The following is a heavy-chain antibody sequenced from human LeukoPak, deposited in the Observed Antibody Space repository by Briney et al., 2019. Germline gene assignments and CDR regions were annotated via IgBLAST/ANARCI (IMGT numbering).Heavy chain of an antibody. V-gene: IGHV4-30-4*08. CDR1: GGSISSGDYY. CDR2: IYYSGST. Sequence: SETLSLTCTVSGGSISSGDYYWSWIRQPPGKGLEWIGYIYYSGSTYYNPSLKSRVTISVDTSKNQFSLKLSSVTVADTAVYYCAREPGYYYDSSGETDAFDIWGQGTMVTVSS. CDR3: AREPGYYYDSSGETDAFDI. D-gene: IGHD3-22*01. J-gene: IGHJ3*02.